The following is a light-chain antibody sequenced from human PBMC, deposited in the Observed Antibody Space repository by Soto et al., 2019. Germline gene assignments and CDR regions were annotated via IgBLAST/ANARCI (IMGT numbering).Light chain of an antibody. CDR1: SSDVGGYTY. V-gene: IGLV2-14*01. J-gene: IGLJ2*01. CDR3: SSYTSSSNTV. CDR2: DVS. Sequence: QSVLTQPASVSGSPGQSITISCTGTSSDVGGYTYVAWYQQHPCKAPKLMIYDVSNRPSGVSNRFSGSKSGNTASLTLSGIQAAAADDYFCSSYTSSSNTVFGGWAQLNV.